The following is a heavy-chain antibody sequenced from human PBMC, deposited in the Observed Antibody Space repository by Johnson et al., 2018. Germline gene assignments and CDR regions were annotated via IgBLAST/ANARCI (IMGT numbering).Heavy chain of an antibody. J-gene: IGHJ6*03. CDR3: AKGSGEYYYFYMDV. V-gene: IGHV3-30*04. CDR2: ISYDGSYK. CDR1: GFTFSSKA. Sequence: VHLVESGGGVVQPGRYLRLSGAASGFTFSSKAMHWVRQAPGTGLEWVAVISYDGSYKYYADSVKGRFTITRDNSKNTLYLQMNSLRAEDTAVYYCAKGSGEYYYFYMDVWGKGTTVTVSS. D-gene: IGHD2-15*01.